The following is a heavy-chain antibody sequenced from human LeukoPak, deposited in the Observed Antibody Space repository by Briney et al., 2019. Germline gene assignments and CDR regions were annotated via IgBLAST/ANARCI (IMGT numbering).Heavy chain of an antibody. Sequence: SETLSLTCTVSGGSISSYYWSWIRQPPGKGLEWIGYIYYSGSTNYNPSLKSRVTISVDTSKNQFSLKLSSVTAADTAVYYCARLPGIAAAVPLYYGMDVWGQGTTVTVSS. V-gene: IGHV4-59*08. D-gene: IGHD6-13*01. CDR2: IYYSGST. J-gene: IGHJ6*02. CDR3: ARLPGIAAAVPLYYGMDV. CDR1: GGSISSYY.